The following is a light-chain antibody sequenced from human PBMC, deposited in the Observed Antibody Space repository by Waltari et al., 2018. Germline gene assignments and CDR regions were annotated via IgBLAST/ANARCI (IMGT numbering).Light chain of an antibody. CDR3: QQYNSYLLT. V-gene: IGKV1-5*03. Sequence: DIQMTQSPPTLPAYLGDRLTITCRASQSISSWLAWYQQKPGKAPKLLIYKASSLESGVPSRFSGSGSGTEFTLTISSLQPDDFATYYCQQYNSYLLTFGGGTKVEIK. J-gene: IGKJ4*01. CDR1: QSISSW. CDR2: KAS.